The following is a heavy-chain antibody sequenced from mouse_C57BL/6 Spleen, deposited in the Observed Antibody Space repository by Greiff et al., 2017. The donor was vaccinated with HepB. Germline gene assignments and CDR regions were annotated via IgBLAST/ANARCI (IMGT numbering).Heavy chain of an antibody. CDR3: ARGGAWFAY. V-gene: IGHV1-59*01. CDR1: GYTFTSYW. CDR2: IDPSDSYT. Sequence: VQLQQPGAELVRPGPSVKLSCKASGYTFTSYWMHWVKQRPGQGLEWIGVIDPSDSYTNYNQKFKGKATLTVDTSSSTAYMQLSSLTSEDSAVYYCARGGAWFAYWGQGTLVTVSA. J-gene: IGHJ3*01.